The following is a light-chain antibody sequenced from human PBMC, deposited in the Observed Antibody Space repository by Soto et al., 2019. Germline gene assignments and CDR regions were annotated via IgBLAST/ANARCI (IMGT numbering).Light chain of an antibody. CDR1: QGISNF. CDR3: QVHVSPPPGYT. Sequence: DIQMTQSPSSLSASVGDRVTITCRASQGISNFLAWYQQKPGKVPKLLISAASTLQSGVPSRFSGSGSGTDFTLTITSLQPEDVATYYCQVHVSPPPGYTFGQGTKLEIK. J-gene: IGKJ2*01. CDR2: AAS. V-gene: IGKV1-27*01.